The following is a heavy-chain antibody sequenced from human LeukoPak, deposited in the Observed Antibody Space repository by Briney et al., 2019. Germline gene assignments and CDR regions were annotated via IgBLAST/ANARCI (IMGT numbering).Heavy chain of an antibody. J-gene: IGHJ4*02. V-gene: IGHV4-39*07. CDR3: ASLTTVVTRGWYFDY. Sequence: SETLSLTCTVSGGSISSSSYYWGWIRQPPGKGLEWIGSIYYSGSTYYNPSLKSRVTISVDTSKNQFSLKLSSVTAADTAVYFCASLTTVVTRGWYFDYWGQGTLVTVSS. D-gene: IGHD4-23*01. CDR2: IYYSGST. CDR1: GGSISSSSYY.